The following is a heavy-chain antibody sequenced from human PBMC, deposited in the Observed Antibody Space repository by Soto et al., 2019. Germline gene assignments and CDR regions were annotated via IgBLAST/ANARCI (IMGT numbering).Heavy chain of an antibody. CDR2: ISYDGSNK. V-gene: IGHV3-30*18. CDR3: SKFLFDILTGYYKFPDAFDI. CDR1: GFTFSSYG. Sequence: PGGSLRLSCAASGFTFSSYGMRWVRQAPGKGLEWVAVISYDGSNKYYADSVKGRFTISRDNSKNTLYLQMNSLRAEDTAVYYCSKFLFDILTGYYKFPDAFDIWGQGTMVTVSS. J-gene: IGHJ3*02. D-gene: IGHD3-9*01.